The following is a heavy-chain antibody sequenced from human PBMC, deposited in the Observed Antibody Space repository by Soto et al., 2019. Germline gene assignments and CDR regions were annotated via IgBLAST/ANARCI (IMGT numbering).Heavy chain of an antibody. J-gene: IGHJ6*02. CDR1: GFTFSSYA. D-gene: IGHD1-26*01. CDR2: ISYDGSNK. V-gene: IGHV3-30-3*01. Sequence: SLRLSCAASGFTFSSYAMHWVRQAPGKGLEWVAVISYDGSNKYYADSVKGRFTISRDNSKNTLYLQMNSLRAEDTAVYYCARTKWEPKYYYYYGMDVWGQGTTVTVSS. CDR3: ARTKWEPKYYYYYGMDV.